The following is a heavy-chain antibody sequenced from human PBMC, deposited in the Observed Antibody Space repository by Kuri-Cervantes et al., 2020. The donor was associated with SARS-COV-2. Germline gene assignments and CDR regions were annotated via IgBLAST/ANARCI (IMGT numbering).Heavy chain of an antibody. D-gene: IGHD6-13*01. J-gene: IGHJ4*02. CDR3: AHRRLQIAAAGFDY. Sequence: SGPTLVKPTQTLTLTCTFSGFSPSTSGVGVGWIRQPPGKALEWLALIYWDDDKRYGPSLKSRLTITKDTSKNQVVLTMTNMDPVDTATYYCAHRRLQIAAAGFDYWGQGTLVTVSS. CDR1: GFSPSTSGVG. CDR2: IYWDDDK. V-gene: IGHV2-5*05.